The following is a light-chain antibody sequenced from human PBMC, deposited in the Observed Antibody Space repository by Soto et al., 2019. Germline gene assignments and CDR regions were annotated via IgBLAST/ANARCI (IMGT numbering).Light chain of an antibody. V-gene: IGKV1-39*01. CDR2: TAS. J-gene: IGKJ2*04. CDR3: QQTYSTLGS. Sequence: DIQVTQSPSSLSTSVGDRVTITCRASQSISTYLNWYQQRPGKPPKLLIHTASTLQSGVPSRFSGSGSGTDFTLTISSLQPEDFATYYCQQTYSTLGSFGQGTKLEIK. CDR1: QSISTY.